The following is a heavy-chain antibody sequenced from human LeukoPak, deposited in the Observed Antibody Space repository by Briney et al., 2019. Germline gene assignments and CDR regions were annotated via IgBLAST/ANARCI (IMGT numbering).Heavy chain of an antibody. J-gene: IGHJ6*02. Sequence: GGSLRLSCAVSGFTVSNNYMSWVRQAPGKGLEWVSYISSGGSTIYYADSVKGRFTISRDNAKKSLYLHMDSLRAEDTAVYYCVRDDTGTDQNYYGMDVWGQGTTVTVSS. D-gene: IGHD1/OR15-1a*01. CDR3: VRDDTGTDQNYYGMDV. V-gene: IGHV3-48*01. CDR2: ISSGGSTI. CDR1: GFTVSNNY.